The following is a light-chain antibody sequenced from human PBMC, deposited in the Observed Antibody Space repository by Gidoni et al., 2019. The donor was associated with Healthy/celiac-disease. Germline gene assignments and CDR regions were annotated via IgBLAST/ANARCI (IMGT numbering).Light chain of an antibody. J-gene: IGLJ2*01. CDR3: QAWDSSTAV. CDR2: QDS. CDR1: KLGDKY. Sequence: SYELTQPPSVSVSPGQTASITCSGDKLGDKYACWYQQKPGQSPVLVIYQDSKRPSGIPERFPGSNSGITATLTISGTQAMDEADYYCQAWDSSTAVFGGGTKLTVL. V-gene: IGLV3-1*01.